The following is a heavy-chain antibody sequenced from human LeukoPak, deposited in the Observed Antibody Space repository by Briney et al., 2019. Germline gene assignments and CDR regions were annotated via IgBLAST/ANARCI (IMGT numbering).Heavy chain of an antibody. J-gene: IGHJ5*02. V-gene: IGHV1-8*01. CDR1: GYTFTSYD. Sequence: ASVKVSCKASGYTFTSYDINWVRQATGQGLEWMGWMNPNSGNTGYAQKFQGRVTMTRSTSISTAYMELSSLRSEDTAVYYCARGQITMIVVTPTRRHNWFDPWGQGTLVTVSS. CDR2: MNPNSGNT. D-gene: IGHD3-22*01. CDR3: ARGQITMIVVTPTRRHNWFDP.